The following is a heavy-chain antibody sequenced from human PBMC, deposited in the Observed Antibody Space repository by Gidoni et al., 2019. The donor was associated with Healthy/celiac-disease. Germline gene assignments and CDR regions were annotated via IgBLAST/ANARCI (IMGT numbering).Heavy chain of an antibody. Sequence: QVQLQESVPGLVKPSGTLSLTCAVSGCSIRSSNWWSWVRQPPGKGLEWIGEIYHSGSTNYNPSLKSRVTISVDKSKNQFSLKLSSVTAADTAVYYCARDKVAAAGPYFDYWGQGTLVTVSS. CDR3: ARDKVAAAGPYFDY. J-gene: IGHJ4*02. CDR2: IYHSGST. D-gene: IGHD6-13*01. CDR1: GCSIRSSNW. V-gene: IGHV4-4*02.